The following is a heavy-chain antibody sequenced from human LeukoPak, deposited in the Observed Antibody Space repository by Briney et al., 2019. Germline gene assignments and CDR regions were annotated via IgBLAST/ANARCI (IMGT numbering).Heavy chain of an antibody. Sequence: ASVKVSCKASGGTISSHALSCVRQAPGQGLEWMGGIIPIFGAAKYAQKFQGRVTITTDESTSTAYMELSSLTTEDTAVYYCARGAGTSPIYYWGQGTLVTVSS. CDR1: GGTISSHA. V-gene: IGHV1-69*05. D-gene: IGHD1-7*01. J-gene: IGHJ4*02. CDR3: ARGAGTSPIYY. CDR2: IIPIFGAA.